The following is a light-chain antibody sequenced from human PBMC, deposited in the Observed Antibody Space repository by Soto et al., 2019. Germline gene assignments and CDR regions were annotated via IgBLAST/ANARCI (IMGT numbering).Light chain of an antibody. CDR2: GAS. V-gene: IGKV3-20*01. J-gene: IGKJ4*01. CDR3: QQYGSSPLT. CDR1: PSVSSSY. Sequence: EHELMPPPGALSLSTGEIVTLSCRASPSVSSSYLAWYQQKPGQAPRLLIYGASSRATGIPDRFSGSGSGTDFTLTISRLEPEDFAVYYCQQYGSSPLTFGGGTKVDIK.